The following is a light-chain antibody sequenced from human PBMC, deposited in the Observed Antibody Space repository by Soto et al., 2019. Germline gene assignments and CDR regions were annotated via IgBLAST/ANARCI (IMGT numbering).Light chain of an antibody. CDR2: SNN. Sequence: QSALTQPPSASGTPGQGVTISCSGSSSNIGSNPVNWYQHLPGTAPKLLIFSNNQRPSGVPDRFSGSKSGTSASLAISGLQSEDEADYYCAAWDVSLNGFYVFGTGTKVTVL. V-gene: IGLV1-44*01. CDR3: AAWDVSLNGFYV. CDR1: SSNIGSNP. J-gene: IGLJ1*01.